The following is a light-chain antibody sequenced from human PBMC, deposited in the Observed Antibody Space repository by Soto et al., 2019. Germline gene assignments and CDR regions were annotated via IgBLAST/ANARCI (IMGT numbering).Light chain of an antibody. CDR3: QHYYSLLFT. CDR2: GGS. CDR1: QSISPDY. Sequence: EIGWTQSPGTLSLSPGGRAALSCRASQSISPDYLVWYQQKPGQAPRLLIYGGSSKSTGAPDRFSGSGSGTDFTLTISRLPPEDFAVYYCQHYYSLLFTFGPGTKVDIK. J-gene: IGKJ3*01. V-gene: IGKV3-20*01.